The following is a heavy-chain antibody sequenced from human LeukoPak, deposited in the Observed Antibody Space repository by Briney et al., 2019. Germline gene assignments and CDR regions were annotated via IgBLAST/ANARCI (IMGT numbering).Heavy chain of an antibody. V-gene: IGHV1-46*01. Sequence: GASVKVPCKASGYTFTSYYMHWVRQAPGQGLEWMGIINPSGGSTSYAQKFQGRVTMTRDTSTSTVYMELKRLKSDDTAVYYCAIEYYYDGSDYPQGNVFDIWGQGTMVTVS. CDR2: INPSGGST. CDR3: AIEYYYDGSDYPQGNVFDI. D-gene: IGHD3-22*01. CDR1: GYTFTSYY. J-gene: IGHJ3*02.